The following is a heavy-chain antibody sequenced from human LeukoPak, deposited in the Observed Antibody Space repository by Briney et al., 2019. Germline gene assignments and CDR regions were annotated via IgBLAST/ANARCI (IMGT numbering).Heavy chain of an antibody. V-gene: IGHV3-21*01. Sequence: PGGSLRLSCAASGFTFSSYSMNWVRQAPGKGLEWVSSISSSSSYIYYADSVKGRFTISRDNAKNSLYLQMNSLRAEDTAVYYCARDGEGQWLVHWFDPWGQGTLVTVSS. CDR2: ISSSSSYI. D-gene: IGHD6-19*01. CDR3: ARDGEGQWLVHWFDP. J-gene: IGHJ5*02. CDR1: GFTFSSYS.